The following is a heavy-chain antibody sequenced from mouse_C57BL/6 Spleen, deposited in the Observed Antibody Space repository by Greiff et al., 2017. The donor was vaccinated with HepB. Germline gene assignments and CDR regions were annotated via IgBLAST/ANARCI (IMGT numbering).Heavy chain of an antibody. V-gene: IGHV5-17*01. Sequence: EVNLVESGGGLVKPGGSLKLSCAASGFTFSDYGMHWVRQAPEKGLEWVAYISSGSSTIYYADTVKGRFTISRDNAKNTLFLQMTSLRSEDTAMYYCARPIDYGSSYGFAYWGQGTLVTVSA. D-gene: IGHD1-1*01. CDR3: ARPIDYGSSYGFAY. CDR1: GFTFSDYG. CDR2: ISSGSSTI. J-gene: IGHJ3*01.